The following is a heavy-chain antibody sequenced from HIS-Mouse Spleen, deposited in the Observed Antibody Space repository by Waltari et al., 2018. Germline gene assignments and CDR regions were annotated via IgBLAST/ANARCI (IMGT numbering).Heavy chain of an antibody. CDR3: AREIPYSSSWYDWYFDL. J-gene: IGHJ2*01. CDR1: VGSISLSSYY. V-gene: IGHV4-39*07. Sequence: QLQLQESGPGLVKPSATLSLTCTVSVGSISLSSYYWGWNRQPPGKGLEWIGSIYYSGSTYYNPSLKSRVTISVDTSKNQFSLKLSSVTAADTAVYYCAREIPYSSSWYDWYFDLWGRGTLVTVSS. CDR2: IYYSGST. D-gene: IGHD6-13*01.